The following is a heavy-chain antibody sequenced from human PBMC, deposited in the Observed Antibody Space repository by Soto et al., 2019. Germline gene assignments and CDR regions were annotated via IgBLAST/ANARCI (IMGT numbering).Heavy chain of an antibody. CDR1: GGSMSEYF. CDR3: ARDGLEGPGSPYPDY. Sequence: PSETLSLTCSVSGGSMSEYFWSWIRQSPGKGLEWIGYIYYLGSTDYNPSLKSRVTISVDTSKRQFSLRLTSVTAADTAVYDCARDGLEGPGSPYPDYWGPGTQVTVSS. D-gene: IGHD3-10*01. V-gene: IGHV4-59*01. J-gene: IGHJ4*02. CDR2: IYYLGST.